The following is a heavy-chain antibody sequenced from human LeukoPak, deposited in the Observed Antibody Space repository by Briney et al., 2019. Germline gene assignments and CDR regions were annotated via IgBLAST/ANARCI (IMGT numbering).Heavy chain of an antibody. CDR1: GDSVSRDSIA. Sequence: SQTLSLTCSISGDSVSRDSIAWNWIRQSPSRGLEWLGRTYYKSAWYNDYAVSLKGRIIINPDTSKNQFSLQLNSVTPEDTAVYYCARGTGWPQFDYWGQGILVTVSS. CDR2: TYYKSAWYN. D-gene: IGHD6-19*01. V-gene: IGHV6-1*01. J-gene: IGHJ4*02. CDR3: ARGTGWPQFDY.